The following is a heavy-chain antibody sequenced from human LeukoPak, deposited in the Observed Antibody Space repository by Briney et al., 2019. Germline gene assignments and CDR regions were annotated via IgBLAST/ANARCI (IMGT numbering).Heavy chain of an antibody. CDR3: TSPKHCSGGSCYSNTFDY. CDR1: GFTFSGSA. Sequence: GGSLRLSCAASGFTFSGSAMHWVRQASGKGLEWVGRIRSKANSYATAYAASVKGRFTISRDDSKNTAYLQMNSLKTEDTAVYYCTSPKHCSGGSCYSNTFDYWGQGTLVTVSS. D-gene: IGHD2-15*01. CDR2: IRSKANSYAT. V-gene: IGHV3-73*01. J-gene: IGHJ4*02.